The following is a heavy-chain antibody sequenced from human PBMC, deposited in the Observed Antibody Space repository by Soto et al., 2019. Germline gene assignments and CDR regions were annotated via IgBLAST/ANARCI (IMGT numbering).Heavy chain of an antibody. J-gene: IGHJ6*02. V-gene: IGHV1-8*01. CDR2: MNPNSGNT. CDR3: ARRVPALGGMDV. D-gene: IGHD2-2*01. Sequence: QVQLVQSGAEVKKPGASVKVSCKASGYTFTSYDINWVRQATGQGLEWMGWMNPNSGNTGYAQKFQGRVTMTRNTSISTAYMELSSMRSEDTAVYYCARRVPALGGMDVWGQGTTVTVSS. CDR1: GYTFTSYD.